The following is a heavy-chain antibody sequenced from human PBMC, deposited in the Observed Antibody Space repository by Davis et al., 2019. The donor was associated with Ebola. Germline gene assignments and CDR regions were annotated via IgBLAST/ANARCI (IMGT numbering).Heavy chain of an antibody. Sequence: PSETLSLTCTVSGGSISSSSYYWGWIRQPPGKGLEWIGSIYYSGSTYYNPSLKSRVTISVDTSKNQFSLKLSSVTAADTAVYYCAGRNPVDAFDIWGQGTMVTVSS. V-gene: IGHV4-39*07. CDR3: AGRNPVDAFDI. J-gene: IGHJ3*02. CDR1: GGSISSSSYY. D-gene: IGHD1-14*01. CDR2: IYYSGST.